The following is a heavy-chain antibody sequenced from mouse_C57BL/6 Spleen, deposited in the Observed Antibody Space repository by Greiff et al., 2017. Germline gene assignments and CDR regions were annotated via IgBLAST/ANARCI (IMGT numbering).Heavy chain of an antibody. J-gene: IGHJ2*01. CDR3: AMPDYYGRGNYFDY. CDR1: GYTFTSYW. Sequence: QVQLQQPGAELVKPGASVKLSCKASGYTFTSYWMHWVKQRPGQGLEWIGMIHPNSGSTNYNEKFKSKATLTVDKSSSTAYMQLSSLTSEDSAVYSCAMPDYYGRGNYFDYWGQGTTLTVSS. CDR2: IHPNSGST. D-gene: IGHD1-1*01. V-gene: IGHV1-64*01.